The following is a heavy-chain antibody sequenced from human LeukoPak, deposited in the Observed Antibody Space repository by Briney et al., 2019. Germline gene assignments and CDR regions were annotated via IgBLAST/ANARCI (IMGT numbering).Heavy chain of an antibody. CDR2: ISSSGSTI. CDR3: ARDQYDFWSGYLPPENYYYYGMDV. V-gene: IGHV3-11*01. J-gene: IGHJ6*02. CDR1: GFTVSSNY. D-gene: IGHD3-3*01. Sequence: GGSLRLSCAASGFTVSSNYMSWVRQAPGKGLEWVSYISSSGSTIYYADSVKGRFTISRDNAKNSLYLQMNSLRAEDTAVYYCARDQYDFWSGYLPPENYYYYGMDVWGQGTTVTVSS.